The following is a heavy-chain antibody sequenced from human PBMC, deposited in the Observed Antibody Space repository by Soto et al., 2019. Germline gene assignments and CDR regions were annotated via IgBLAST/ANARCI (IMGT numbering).Heavy chain of an antibody. CDR1: GGSISSGDYY. V-gene: IGHV4-31*03. CDR3: ARDSGAARSLDY. CDR2: IHYSGST. J-gene: IGHJ4*02. D-gene: IGHD6-6*01. Sequence: QVQLQESGPGLVKPAQTLSLTCTVSGGSISSGDYYWSWIRQHPGKGLECIGNIHYSGSTYYNPSLKSRVTISRDTSKNQFSLKVSSVTAADTAVYYCARDSGAARSLDYWVQGTLVTVSS.